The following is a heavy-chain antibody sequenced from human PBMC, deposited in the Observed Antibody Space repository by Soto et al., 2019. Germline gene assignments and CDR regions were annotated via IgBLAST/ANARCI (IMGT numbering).Heavy chain of an antibody. Sequence: EVQLVASGGGLVQPGGSLRLSCAASGFTVNDYFIDWVRRAPGKGLEWVGRTRNKARGYTTEYAASVTGRLIISRDHSSNSLSLQMNGLKTEDTAVYYCVRDNDSTYDPWGQGTLVTVSS. CDR1: GFTVNDYF. D-gene: IGHD3-16*01. CDR2: TRNKARGYTT. V-gene: IGHV3-72*01. J-gene: IGHJ5*02. CDR3: VRDNDSTYDP.